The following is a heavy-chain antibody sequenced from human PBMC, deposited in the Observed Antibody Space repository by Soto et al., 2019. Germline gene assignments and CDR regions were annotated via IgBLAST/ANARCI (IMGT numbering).Heavy chain of an antibody. CDR1: GGSISSGGYY. V-gene: IGHV4-31*03. CDR2: IYYSGST. J-gene: IGHJ5*02. CDR3: ARQIVVVPAATGDWFDP. Sequence: SETLSLTCTVSGGSISSGGYYWSWIRQHPGKGLEWIGYIYYSGSTYYNPSLKSRVTMSVDTSKNQCSLKLSSVAAADTAVYYCARQIVVVPAATGDWFDPWGQGTLVTVS. D-gene: IGHD2-2*01.